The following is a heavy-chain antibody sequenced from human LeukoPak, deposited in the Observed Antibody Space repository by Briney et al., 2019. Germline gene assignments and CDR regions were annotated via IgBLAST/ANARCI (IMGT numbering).Heavy chain of an antibody. D-gene: IGHD4-17*01. J-gene: IGHJ4*02. Sequence: PGGSLRLSCAASGFTFSNYGTHWVRQAPGKGLEWVALILYDGSTKFYADSVKGRFTISRDNSKNTMSLQMNSLRIEDTAVYYCAKRDLTTEFDYWGQGTLVTVSS. CDR2: ILYDGSTK. CDR3: AKRDLTTEFDY. V-gene: IGHV3-30*02. CDR1: GFTFSNYG.